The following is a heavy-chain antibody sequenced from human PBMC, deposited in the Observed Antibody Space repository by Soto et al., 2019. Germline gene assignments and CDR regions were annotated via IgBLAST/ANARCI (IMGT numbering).Heavy chain of an antibody. V-gene: IGHV1-18*04. CDR1: CSTFTDYG. CDR3: ARGAIFWSTLRSDGFAV. J-gene: IGHJ6*02. D-gene: IGHD1-1*01. Sequence: ASGKVSCEDCCSTFTDYGIRWGRQAPARGLELMGCISAYNGDTNSTQKFQRRVTMTTDSSTNTAYMELKSLRSDDTAVYYCARGAIFWSTLRSDGFAVWGQGAMVTSP. CDR2: ISAYNGDT.